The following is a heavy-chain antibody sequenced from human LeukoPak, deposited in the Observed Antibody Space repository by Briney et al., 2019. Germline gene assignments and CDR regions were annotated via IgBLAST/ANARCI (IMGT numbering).Heavy chain of an antibody. J-gene: IGHJ5*02. CDR3: ARDFDYGDYGFWFDP. V-gene: IGHV4-4*07. CDR2: MYFSGST. CDR1: GGSINSYY. Sequence: SETLSLTCTVSGGSINSYYWSWIRQSAGKGLEWIGRMYFSGSTNYNPSLKSRVTMSVDTSKKQFSLKLSSVTAADTAVYYCARDFDYGDYGFWFDPWGQGTRVTVSS. D-gene: IGHD4-17*01.